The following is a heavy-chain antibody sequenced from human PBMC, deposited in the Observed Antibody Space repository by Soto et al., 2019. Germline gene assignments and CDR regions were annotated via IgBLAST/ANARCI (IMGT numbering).Heavy chain of an antibody. D-gene: IGHD4-4*01. Sequence: SETLSLTCTVSDDSSSSYKWSWIRQPPGRRLEWIGYIDSNGGTSYNPSLQSRVTISIDTSTKQFSLKLSSVTAADTAVYYCGRQGLGRLHGLVDVWGQGTKVTVSS. CDR3: GRQGLGRLHGLVDV. CDR2: IDSNGGT. V-gene: IGHV4-59*08. CDR1: DDSSSSYK. J-gene: IGHJ6*02.